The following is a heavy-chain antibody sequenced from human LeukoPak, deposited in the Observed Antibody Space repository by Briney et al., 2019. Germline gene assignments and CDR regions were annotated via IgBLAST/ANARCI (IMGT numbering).Heavy chain of an antibody. CDR2: IYYSGNT. CDR1: GGSISSSSYY. CDR3: ARGPYGDYLNY. V-gene: IGHV4-39*01. D-gene: IGHD4-17*01. J-gene: IGHJ4*02. Sequence: SETLSLTCTVSGGSISSSSYYWAWIRQPPGKGLEWIGSIYYSGNTYYNPSLKSRITLSVDTSKNQFSLKLSSVTAADTAVYYCARGPYGDYLNYWGQGTLVTVSS.